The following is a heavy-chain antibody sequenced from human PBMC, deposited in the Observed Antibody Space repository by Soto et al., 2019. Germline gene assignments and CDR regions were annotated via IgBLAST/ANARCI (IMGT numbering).Heavy chain of an antibody. CDR3: TTPVYVNWFDP. J-gene: IGHJ5*02. D-gene: IGHD2-8*01. V-gene: IGHV3-15*01. CDR1: GFTFSNAW. CDR2: IKSKTDGGTT. Sequence: GGSLRLSCAASGFTFSNAWMSWVRQAPGKGLEWVGRIKSKTDGGTTDYTAPVKGRFTISRDDSKNTLYLQMNSLKTEDTAVYYCTTPVYVNWFDPWGQGTLVTVSS.